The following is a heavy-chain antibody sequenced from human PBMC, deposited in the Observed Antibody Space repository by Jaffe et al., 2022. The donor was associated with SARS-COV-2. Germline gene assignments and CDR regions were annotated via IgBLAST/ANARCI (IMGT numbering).Heavy chain of an antibody. CDR3: AKAQDIRFLEWLSPPLDV. D-gene: IGHD3-3*01. Sequence: EVQLVESGGGLVQPGRSLRLSCAASGFTFDDYAMHWVRQAPGKGLEWVSGISWNSGSIGYADSVKGRFTISRDNAKNSLYLQMNSLRAEDTALYYCAKAQDIRFLEWLSPPLDVWGQGTTVTVSS. V-gene: IGHV3-9*01. CDR1: GFTFDDYA. CDR2: ISWNSGSI. J-gene: IGHJ6*02.